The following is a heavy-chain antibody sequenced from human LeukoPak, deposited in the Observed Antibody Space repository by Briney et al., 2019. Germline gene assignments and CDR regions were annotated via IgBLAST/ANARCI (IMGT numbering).Heavy chain of an antibody. CDR2: ISGSGGST. CDR1: GFTFSSYA. CDR3: AKDPTYGSWTDY. D-gene: IGHD6-13*01. J-gene: IGHJ4*02. V-gene: IGHV3-23*01. Sequence: GGSLRLSCAASGFTFSSYAMSWVRQAPGKGLEWVSAISGSGGSTYYADSVKGRFTISRDNSTNTLYLQMNSLRAEDTAVYYCAKDPTYGSWTDYWGQGTLVTVSS.